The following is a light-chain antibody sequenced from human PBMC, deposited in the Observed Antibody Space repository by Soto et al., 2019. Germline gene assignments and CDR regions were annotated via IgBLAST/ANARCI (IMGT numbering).Light chain of an antibody. Sequence: ETVLTQSPATLSLSPGERATLSCRASQNIRNYLIWYQQKPGQAPRLLIYDASSRATGIPARFSGSGSGTDFTLTISSLEPEDFAVYYCQQRGNWPLTFVGGTKVE. CDR3: QQRGNWPLT. CDR2: DAS. CDR1: QNIRNY. J-gene: IGKJ4*01. V-gene: IGKV3-11*01.